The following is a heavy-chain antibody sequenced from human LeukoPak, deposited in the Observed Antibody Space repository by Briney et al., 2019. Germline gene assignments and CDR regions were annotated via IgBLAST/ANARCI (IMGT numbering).Heavy chain of an antibody. Sequence: PSETLSLTCTVSGASISRDYWTWIRQPPGKGLEWIGYIYNGGSTTYSPSLKSRVTISVDTSKNQFSLKLSSVTAADTAVYYCARLRAAAGYYFDYWGQGTLVTVSS. J-gene: IGHJ4*02. D-gene: IGHD6-13*01. CDR2: IYNGGST. CDR3: ARLRAAAGYYFDY. CDR1: GASISRDY. V-gene: IGHV4-59*12.